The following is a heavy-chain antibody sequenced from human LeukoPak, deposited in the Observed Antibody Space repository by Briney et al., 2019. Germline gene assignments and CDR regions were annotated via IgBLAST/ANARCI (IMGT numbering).Heavy chain of an antibody. V-gene: IGHV2-70*01. CDR2: IDWDDDK. CDR1: GFSLSTSGMC. Sequence: SGPALVKPTQTLTLTCTFSGFSLSTSGMCVSWIRRPPGKALEWLALIDWDDDKYYSTSLKTRLTISKDTSKNQVVLTMTNMDPVDTATYYCARTPADIVVVPAAMRHYYYGMDVWGKGTTVTVSS. CDR3: ARTPADIVVVPAAMRHYYYGMDV. D-gene: IGHD2-2*01. J-gene: IGHJ6*04.